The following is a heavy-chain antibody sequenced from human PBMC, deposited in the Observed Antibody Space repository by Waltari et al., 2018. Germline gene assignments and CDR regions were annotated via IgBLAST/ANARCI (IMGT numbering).Heavy chain of an antibody. J-gene: IGHJ4*02. V-gene: IGHV4-61*02. CDR1: GDSIKRGTYF. CDR3: ARDRNYAEFYFDH. CDR2: IYTNEDT. Sequence: QVQLQESGPSLVRPSETLSLTCSVSGDSIKRGTYFWAWVRQPAKKGLEWIGRIYTNEDTHYNPSLHSRATISVDTSKNQISLNLRSLSAADTAVYYCARDRNYAEFYFDHWGPGILVTVSS. D-gene: IGHD1-7*01.